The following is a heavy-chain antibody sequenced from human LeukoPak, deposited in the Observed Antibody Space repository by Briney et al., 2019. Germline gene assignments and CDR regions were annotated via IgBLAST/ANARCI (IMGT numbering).Heavy chain of an antibody. J-gene: IGHJ4*02. CDR3: AKDLNYGANLGDY. CDR1: GFTFSSYA. V-gene: IGHV3-33*06. Sequence: GGSLRLSCAASGFTFSSYAMHWVRQAPGKGLEWVAVVWYDGSNKYYADSVKGRFSISRDTSKNTLYLQMNSLRAEDTAVYYCAKDLNYGANLGDYWGQGTLVTVSS. CDR2: VWYDGSNK. D-gene: IGHD4-23*01.